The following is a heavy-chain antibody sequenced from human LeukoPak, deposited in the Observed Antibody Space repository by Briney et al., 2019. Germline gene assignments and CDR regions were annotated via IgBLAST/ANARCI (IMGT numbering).Heavy chain of an antibody. CDR3: ARGIAATGHGMDV. V-gene: IGHV3-21*01. Sequence: PGVSVRLSCAASGLTFSGYIMKWLRQAPGKGLEWVSSIDTIGAYMDNADSLKGRFIISMANSKNSCFLQMNSLRAEDTAVNSCARGIAATGHGMDVSGQGTTDTAS. J-gene: IGHJ6*02. D-gene: IGHD6-13*01. CDR2: IDTIGAYM. CDR1: GLTFSGYI.